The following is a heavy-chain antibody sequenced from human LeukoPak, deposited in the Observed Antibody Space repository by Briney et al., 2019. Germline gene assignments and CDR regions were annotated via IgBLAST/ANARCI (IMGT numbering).Heavy chain of an antibody. CDR1: GGSFSGYY. D-gene: IGHD3-10*01. V-gene: IGHV4-34*01. CDR3: ARVGRFGGMDV. Sequence: SETLSLTCTVYGGSFSGYYWSWIRQPPGKGLEWIGEINYSGSTNYNPSLKSRVTISVDTSRNQFSLKLSSVTAADTAVYYCARVGRFGGMDVWGQGTTVTVSS. CDR2: INYSGST. J-gene: IGHJ6*02.